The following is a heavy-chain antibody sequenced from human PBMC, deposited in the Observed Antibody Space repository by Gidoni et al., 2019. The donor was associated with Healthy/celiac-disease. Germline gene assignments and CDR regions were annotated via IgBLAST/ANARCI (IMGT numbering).Heavy chain of an antibody. CDR2: ISWNSGSI. CDR3: AKDRYGDYVGYFDY. J-gene: IGHJ4*02. Sequence: EVQLVESGGGLVQPGRSLRLSCAASGFPFDDYAMHWVRQAPGKGLEWVSGISWNSGSIGYADSVKGRFTISRDNAKNSLYLQMNSLRAEDTALYYCAKDRYGDYVGYFDYWGQGTLVTVSS. D-gene: IGHD4-17*01. V-gene: IGHV3-9*01. CDR1: GFPFDDYA.